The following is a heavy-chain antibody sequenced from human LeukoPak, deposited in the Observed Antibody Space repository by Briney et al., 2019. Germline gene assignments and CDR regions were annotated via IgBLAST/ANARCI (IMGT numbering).Heavy chain of an antibody. CDR2: IKQDGSEK. J-gene: IGHJ5*02. Sequence: GGSLRLSCAASGFTFSSYWMSRVRQAPGKGLEWVANIKQDGSEKYYVDSVKGRFTISRDNAKNSLYLQMNSLRAEDTAVYYCANNGYCSGGSCSDPWGQGTLVTVSS. CDR3: ANNGYCSGGSCSDP. V-gene: IGHV3-7*01. CDR1: GFTFSSYW. D-gene: IGHD2-15*01.